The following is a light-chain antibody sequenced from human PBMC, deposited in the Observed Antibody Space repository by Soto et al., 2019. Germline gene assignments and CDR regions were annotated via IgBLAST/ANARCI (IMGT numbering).Light chain of an antibody. CDR2: AAS. Sequence: AIQMTQSPSSLSASVGDRVTITCRASQGIRNDLGWYQQKPGKAPELLIYAASSLQSGVPSRFSVGGSGTDFTLTISSLQPEDFATYYCLQDYNYPWTFGQGTKVEIK. V-gene: IGKV1-6*01. CDR3: LQDYNYPWT. CDR1: QGIRND. J-gene: IGKJ1*01.